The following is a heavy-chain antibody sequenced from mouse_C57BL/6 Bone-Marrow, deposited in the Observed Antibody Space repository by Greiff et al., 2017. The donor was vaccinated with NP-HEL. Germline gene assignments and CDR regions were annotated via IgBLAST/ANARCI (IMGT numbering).Heavy chain of an antibody. CDR2: IHPNSGST. D-gene: IGHD6-1*01. CDR1: GYTFTSYW. J-gene: IGHJ4*01. CDR3: ARSTRPDYAMDY. Sequence: QVQLQQPGAELVKPGASVKLSCKASGYTFTSYWMHWVKQRPGQGLEWIGMIHPNSGSTNYNEKFKSKATLTVDKSSSTAYMQLSSLTSEDSAVYYCARSTRPDYAMDYWGQGTSVTVSS. V-gene: IGHV1-64*01.